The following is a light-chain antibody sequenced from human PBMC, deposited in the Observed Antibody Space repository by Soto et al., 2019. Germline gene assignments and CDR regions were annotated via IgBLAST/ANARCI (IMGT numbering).Light chain of an antibody. J-gene: IGKJ2*01. Sequence: DIQMTQSPSTLSASVGDRVTFTCRASQSINNWLAWYQQKPGKAPKLLIYDASTLESGVPSRFSGSKSGTKFTLTISNLQPDDFATYYCQQYNSYSYTFGQGTKLE. CDR1: QSINNW. CDR2: DAS. CDR3: QQYNSYSYT. V-gene: IGKV1-5*01.